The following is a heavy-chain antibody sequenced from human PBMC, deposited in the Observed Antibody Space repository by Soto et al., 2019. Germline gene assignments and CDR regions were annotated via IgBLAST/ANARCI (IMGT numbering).Heavy chain of an antibody. V-gene: IGHV3-23*01. CDR2: ISGAYGTA. D-gene: IGHD3-10*01. J-gene: IGHJ6*03. Sequence: GGSLRLSCPASGFALTSYTVTWVRQAPGKGLECVSAISGAYGTAYYADSVKGRFTISRDNSKNTLYLQMNSLRAEDTAVYYCAKDPRVLLWFGETYYMDVWGKGTTVTVSS. CDR1: GFALTSYT. CDR3: AKDPRVLLWFGETYYMDV.